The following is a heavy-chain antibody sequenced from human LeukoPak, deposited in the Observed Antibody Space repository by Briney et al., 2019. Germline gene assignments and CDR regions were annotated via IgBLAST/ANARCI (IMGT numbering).Heavy chain of an antibody. J-gene: IGHJ6*03. Sequence: ASVKVSCKASGGTFSSYAISWVRQAPGQGLEWMAGIIPIFGTANYAQKFQGRVTITTDESTSTAYMELSSLRSEDTAVYYCARAERYCSSTSCLAVGDDYYYMDVWGKGTTVTVSS. V-gene: IGHV1-69*05. CDR2: IIPIFGTA. D-gene: IGHD2-2*01. CDR3: ARAERYCSSTSCLAVGDDYYYMDV. CDR1: GGTFSSYA.